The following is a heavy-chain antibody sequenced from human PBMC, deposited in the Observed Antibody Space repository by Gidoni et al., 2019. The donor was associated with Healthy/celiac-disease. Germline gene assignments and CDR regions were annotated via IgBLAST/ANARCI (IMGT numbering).Heavy chain of an antibody. J-gene: IGHJ4*02. CDR3: ARERLKGYPGYFDY. V-gene: IGHV4-59*01. CDR2: IYYSGST. D-gene: IGHD3-16*02. Sequence: QVQLQESGPGLVKPSETLSLTFTVSGGSISSYYWSWIRQPPGKGLEWIGYIYYSGSTNYNPSLKSRVTISVDTSKNQFSLKLSSVTAADTAVYYCARERLKGYPGYFDYWGQGTLVTVSS. CDR1: GGSISSYY.